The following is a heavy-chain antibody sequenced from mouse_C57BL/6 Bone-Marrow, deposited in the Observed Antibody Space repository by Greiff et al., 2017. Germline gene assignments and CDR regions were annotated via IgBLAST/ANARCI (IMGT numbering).Heavy chain of an antibody. J-gene: IGHJ4*01. V-gene: IGHV5-12*01. CDR2: ISNGGGST. CDR3: ARKDY. Sequence: VQLKESGGGLVQPGGSLQLSCAASGFTFSDYYMYWVRQTPEKRLEWVAYISNGGGSTYYPDTVKGRFTISRDNAKNTLYLQMSRLKSEDTAMYYCARKDYWGRGTSVTVSS. CDR1: GFTFSDYY.